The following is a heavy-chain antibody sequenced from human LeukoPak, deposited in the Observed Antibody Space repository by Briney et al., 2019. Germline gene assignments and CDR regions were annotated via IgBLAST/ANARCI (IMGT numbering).Heavy chain of an antibody. Sequence: ASVKVSCKASGYTFTSYYMHWVRQAPGQGLEWMGIINPSGGSTSYAQKFQGRVTMTRDMSTSTVYMELSSLRSEDTAVYYCARDRGADDILTGYHYYYYYMDVWGKGTTVTVSS. V-gene: IGHV1-46*01. CDR3: ARDRGADDILTGYHYYYYYMDV. J-gene: IGHJ6*03. D-gene: IGHD3-9*01. CDR2: INPSGGST. CDR1: GYTFTSYY.